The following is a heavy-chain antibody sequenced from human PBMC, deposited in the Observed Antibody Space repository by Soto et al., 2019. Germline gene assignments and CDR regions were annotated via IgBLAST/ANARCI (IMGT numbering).Heavy chain of an antibody. J-gene: IGHJ4*02. CDR2: IYPGDSDT. CDR3: ARQGITIFGVVIGSFDY. Sequence: GESLTISCKGSGYSFTSYWIGWVRQMPGKGLEWMGIIYPGDSDTRYSPSFQGQVTISADKSISTAYLQWSSLKASDTAMYYLARQGITIFGVVIGSFDYWGQGTLVTVSS. V-gene: IGHV5-51*01. CDR1: GYSFTSYW. D-gene: IGHD3-3*01.